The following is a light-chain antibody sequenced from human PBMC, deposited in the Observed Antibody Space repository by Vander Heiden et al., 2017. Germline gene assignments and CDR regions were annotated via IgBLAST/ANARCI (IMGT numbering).Light chain of an antibody. CDR2: EDS. CDR1: ALPKKD. V-gene: IGLV3-10*01. Sequence: SYAMTQPPSVPVSPGQPARITCSGDALPKKDAYWYEQKSGQAPVLVMYEDSNRPSGIPERCSGSSSGTRATLTISGAQVEDEADYYCYSTDSRGNQGVFGGGTKLTGL. CDR3: YSTDSRGNQGV. J-gene: IGLJ3*02.